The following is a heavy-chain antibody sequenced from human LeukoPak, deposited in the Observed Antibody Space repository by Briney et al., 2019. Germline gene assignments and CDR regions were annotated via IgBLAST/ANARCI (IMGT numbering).Heavy chain of an antibody. D-gene: IGHD6-19*01. V-gene: IGHV4-39*02. CDR2: IYYSRST. J-gene: IGHJ4*02. CDR3: ASGQGGQWLVRRYFDY. Sequence: GSLRLSCAASGFTFSSYSMNWVRQAPGKGLEWIGSIYYSRSTYYNPSLKSRVTISVDTSKNLFSLKLSSVTAADTAVYYCASGQGGQWLVRRYFDYWGQGTLVTVSS. CDR1: GFTFSSYSMN.